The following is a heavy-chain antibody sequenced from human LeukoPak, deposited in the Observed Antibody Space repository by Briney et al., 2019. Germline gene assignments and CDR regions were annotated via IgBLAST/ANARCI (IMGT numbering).Heavy chain of an antibody. CDR2: MYNNGNT. V-gene: IGHV4-59*01. Sequence: SETLSLTCTVSGGSISSDYWSWIRQPPGKGLEWIGYMYNNGNTNYNPSLKNRVSISVDMSKNQFSLKLSSVTAADTAVYYCASYSYYYDSSGYFDYWGQGTLVTVSS. D-gene: IGHD3-22*01. CDR3: ASYSYYYDSSGYFDY. J-gene: IGHJ4*02. CDR1: GGSISSDY.